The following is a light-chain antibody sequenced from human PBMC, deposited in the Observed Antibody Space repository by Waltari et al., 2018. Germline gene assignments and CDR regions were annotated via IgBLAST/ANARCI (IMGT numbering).Light chain of an antibody. CDR3: QQYGSSPLYT. CDR2: GAS. Sequence: EIVLTQSPGTLSLSPGERATLSCRASQSFSSSYLAWYQQKPGQAHRLLIYGASSRATGIPDRFSGSGSGTDFTLTISRLEPEDFAVYYCQQYGSSPLYTFGQGTKLEIK. V-gene: IGKV3-20*01. J-gene: IGKJ2*01. CDR1: QSFSSSY.